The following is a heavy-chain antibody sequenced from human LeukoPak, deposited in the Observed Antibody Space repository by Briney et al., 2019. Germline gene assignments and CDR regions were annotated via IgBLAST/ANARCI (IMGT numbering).Heavy chain of an antibody. CDR2: INPSGGST. CDR1: GYTFTSYY. CDR3: ARVGFRSTMVRGVMGYFDY. D-gene: IGHD3-10*01. J-gene: IGHJ4*02. V-gene: IGHV1-46*01. Sequence: GASVKVSCKASGYTFTSYYMHWVRQAPGQGLEWMGIINPSGGSTSYAQKFQGRVTMTRDTSTSTVYMELSSLRSEDTAVCYCARVGFRSTMVRGVMGYFDYWGQGTLVTVSS.